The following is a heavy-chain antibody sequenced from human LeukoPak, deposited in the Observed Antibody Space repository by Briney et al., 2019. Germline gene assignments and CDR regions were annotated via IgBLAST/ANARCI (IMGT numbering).Heavy chain of an antibody. CDR1: GGSISSSSYY. CDR3: ARSPRYFDWLSRRDYYYYMDV. D-gene: IGHD3-9*01. J-gene: IGHJ6*03. CDR2: IYYSGST. V-gene: IGHV4-39*07. Sequence: SETLSLTCTVSGGSISSSSYYWGWIRQPPGKGLEWIGSIYYSGSTYYNPSLKSRVTISVDTSKDQFSLKLSSVTAADTAMYYCARSPRYFDWLSRRDYYYYMDVWGKGTTVTVSS.